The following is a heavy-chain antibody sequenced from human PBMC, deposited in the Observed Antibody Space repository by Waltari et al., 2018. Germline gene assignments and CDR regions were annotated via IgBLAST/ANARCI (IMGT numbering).Heavy chain of an antibody. J-gene: IGHJ4*02. Sequence: QVQLVQSGAEVKKPGASVKVSCKASGYTFTVYYMHWVRQAPGQGLEWMGWINPNSGGTNYAQKFQGRVTMTRDTSISTAYMELSRLRSDDTAVYYCARVPGYSSSWSNFDYWGQGTLVTVSS. D-gene: IGHD6-13*01. CDR2: INPNSGGT. CDR3: ARVPGYSSSWSNFDY. V-gene: IGHV1-2*02. CDR1: GYTFTVYY.